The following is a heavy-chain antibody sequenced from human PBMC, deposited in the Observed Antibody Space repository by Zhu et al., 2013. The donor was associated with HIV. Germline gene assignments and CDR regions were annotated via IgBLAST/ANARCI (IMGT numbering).Heavy chain of an antibody. V-gene: IGHV1-18*01. Sequence: QDQLVQSGAEMKKPGASVKVSCKASGYIFTSFGISWVRQAPGQRLEWMGWISGYNGKTHYARNLQDRVSMTVDISSSTAYLELRSLRSDDTATYYCARGRYYYDHDGYYHEYFQVWGQGTWSPSP. CDR3: ARGRYYYDHDGYYHEYFQV. D-gene: IGHD3-22*01. J-gene: IGHJ1*01. CDR1: GYIFTSFG. CDR2: ISGYNGKT.